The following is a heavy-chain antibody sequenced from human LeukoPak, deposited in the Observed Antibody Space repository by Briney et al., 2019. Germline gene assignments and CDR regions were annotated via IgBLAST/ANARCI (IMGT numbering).Heavy chain of an antibody. V-gene: IGHV3-33*01. J-gene: IGHJ4*02. CDR1: GFTFSSYG. Sequence: PGGSLRLSCAASGFTFSSYGMHWVRQAPGKGLERVAVIWYDGSNKYYADSVKGRFTISRDNSKNTLYLQMNSLRAEDTAVYYCARELLKCFDYWGQGTLVTVSS. CDR2: IWYDGSNK. CDR3: ARELLKCFDY.